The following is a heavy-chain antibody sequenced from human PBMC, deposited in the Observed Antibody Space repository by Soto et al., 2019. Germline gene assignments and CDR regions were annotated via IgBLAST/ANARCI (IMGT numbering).Heavy chain of an antibody. V-gene: IGHV1-24*01. CDR2: FDPEDGET. D-gene: IGHD2-21*01. Sequence: ASVKVSCKVSGYTLTELSMHWVRQAPGKGLEWMGGFDPEDGETIYAQKFQGRVTMTEDTSTDTAYMELSSLRAEDTAMYYCAKVAPSISILWGFDHWGPGTLVTVSS. CDR1: GYTLTELS. CDR3: AKVAPSISILWGFDH. J-gene: IGHJ4*02.